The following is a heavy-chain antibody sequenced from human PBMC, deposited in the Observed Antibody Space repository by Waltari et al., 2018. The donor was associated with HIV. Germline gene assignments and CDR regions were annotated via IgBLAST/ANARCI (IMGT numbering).Heavy chain of an antibody. CDR1: DGSVSSGGYF. CDR2: MYNTRST. Sequence: QVHLQESGPGLVKPSETLSLTCTVSDGSVSSGGYFWNWIRQPPGKALEWIGDMYNTRSTNYTPSLKSRVTISVDPSKKQFSLKLSSVTAADTAIYYCARGPVGGYCSSTSCYGGADYWGQGSLVTVST. V-gene: IGHV4-61*08. D-gene: IGHD2-2*01. J-gene: IGHJ4*02. CDR3: ARGPVGGYCSSTSCYGGADY.